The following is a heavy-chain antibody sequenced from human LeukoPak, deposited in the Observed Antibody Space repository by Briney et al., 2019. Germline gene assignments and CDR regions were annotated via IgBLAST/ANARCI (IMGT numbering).Heavy chain of an antibody. CDR2: FHITEST. CDR3: ARDGLYNYGYSYFDY. V-gene: IGHV4-4*07. J-gene: IGHJ4*02. CDR1: GGSFSSYH. Sequence: SETLSLTCTVSGGSFSSYHWSWIRLPAGKGLKWIGRFHITESTNYNPSLKSRVTMSIDTSKNQFSLKLTSVTAADTAVYYCARDGLYNYGYSYFDYWGQGTLVTVFS. D-gene: IGHD5-18*01.